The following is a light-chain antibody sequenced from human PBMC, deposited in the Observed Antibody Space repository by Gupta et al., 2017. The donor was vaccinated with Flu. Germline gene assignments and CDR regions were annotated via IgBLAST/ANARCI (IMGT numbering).Light chain of an antibody. V-gene: IGLV6-57*01. CDR1: SGSIVSSY. CDR3: QSFDVSNHWV. J-gene: IGLJ3*02. Sequence: KFMLTQPHSVSGSPGKTVTISCTRSSGSIVSSYVQWYQQRPGSSPTTVICEDNRRPSGVPDRFSGSIDSSSNSASLTISGLKTEDEADYYCQSFDVSNHWVFGGGTKLTVL. CDR2: EDN.